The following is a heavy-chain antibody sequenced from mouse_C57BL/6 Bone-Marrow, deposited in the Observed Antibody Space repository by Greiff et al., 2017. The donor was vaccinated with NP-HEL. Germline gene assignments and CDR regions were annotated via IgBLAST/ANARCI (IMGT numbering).Heavy chain of an antibody. V-gene: IGHV1-72*01. J-gene: IGHJ2*01. CDR1: GYTFTNYW. CDR2: IDPNSGCT. D-gene: IGHD1-1*01. Sequence: QVQLQQPGAELVKPGASVKLSCKASGYTFTNYWMHWVKQRPGRGLEWLGRIDPNSGCTKYNEKFKSKATLTVDKPSSTAYMQLSSLTSEDSAVYYCARYYYGSGYFDYWGQGTTLTVSS. CDR3: ARYYYGSGYFDY.